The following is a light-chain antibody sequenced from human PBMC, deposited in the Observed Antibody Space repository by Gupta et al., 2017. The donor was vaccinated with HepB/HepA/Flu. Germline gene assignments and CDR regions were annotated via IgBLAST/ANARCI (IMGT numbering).Light chain of an antibody. CDR3: QSYDSSLSALYV. CDR2: GNS. V-gene: IGLV1-40*01. Sequence: QSVLTQPLSVFGAPGQWATISCTGISSNIGAGSDVHCSQQLPGTAPKLLIYGNSNRPSGVPDRFSGSKSGTSASLAITGLQAEDEADYYCQSYDSSLSALYVFGTGTKVTVL. J-gene: IGLJ1*01. CDR1: SSNIGAGSD.